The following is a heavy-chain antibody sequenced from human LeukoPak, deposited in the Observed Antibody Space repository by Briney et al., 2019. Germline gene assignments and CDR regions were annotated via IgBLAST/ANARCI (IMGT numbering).Heavy chain of an antibody. Sequence: SETLSLTCTVSGGSISSYYWGWIRQPPGKGLEWIGSIYYSGSTYYNPSLKSRVTISVDTSKNQFSLKLSSVTAADTAVYYCARLPGGHYWGQGTLVTVSS. J-gene: IGHJ4*02. CDR1: GGSISSYY. V-gene: IGHV4-39*07. D-gene: IGHD3-10*01. CDR2: IYYSGST. CDR3: ARLPGGHY.